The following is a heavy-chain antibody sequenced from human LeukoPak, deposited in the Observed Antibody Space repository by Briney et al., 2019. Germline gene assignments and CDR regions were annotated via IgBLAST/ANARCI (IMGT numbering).Heavy chain of an antibody. CDR3: ATDLDYGGYSHFDF. J-gene: IGHJ4*02. D-gene: IGHD4-23*01. Sequence: TGGPLRLSCAASGFTFSSYWMHWVRQAPGKGLVWVSRIKSDGSSTRYADSVKGRFTISRDNAKNTLWLQMNSLRAEDTAVYYCATDLDYGGYSHFDFWGQGTLATVSS. CDR2: IKSDGSST. V-gene: IGHV3-74*01. CDR1: GFTFSSYW.